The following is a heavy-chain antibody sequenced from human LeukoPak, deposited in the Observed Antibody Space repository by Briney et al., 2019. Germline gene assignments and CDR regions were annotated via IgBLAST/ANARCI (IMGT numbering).Heavy chain of an antibody. CDR2: IYYSGST. CDR1: GDSISSYY. Sequence: SETLSLTCTVSGDSISSYYWSWIRQPPGKGLEWIGYIYYSGSTNYNPSLKSRVTISVDTSKNQFSLKLSSVTAADTAVYYCARQRGPFYYYGMDVWGQGTTVTVSS. D-gene: IGHD3-16*01. J-gene: IGHJ6*02. V-gene: IGHV4-59*08. CDR3: ARQRGPFYYYGMDV.